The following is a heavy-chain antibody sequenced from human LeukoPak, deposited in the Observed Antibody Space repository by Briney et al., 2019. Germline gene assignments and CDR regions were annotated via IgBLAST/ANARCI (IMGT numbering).Heavy chain of an antibody. CDR1: GGSFSGYY. D-gene: IGHD2-15*01. J-gene: IGHJ4*02. CDR2: INHSGST. V-gene: IGHV4-34*01. CDR3: ARAGVVAARLELRPYYFDY. Sequence: SETLSLTCAVYGGSFSGYYWSWIRQPPGKGLEWIGEINHSGSTNYNPSLKSRVTISVDTSKNQFSLKLSSVTAADTAVYYCARAGVVAARLELRPYYFDYWGQGTLVTVSS.